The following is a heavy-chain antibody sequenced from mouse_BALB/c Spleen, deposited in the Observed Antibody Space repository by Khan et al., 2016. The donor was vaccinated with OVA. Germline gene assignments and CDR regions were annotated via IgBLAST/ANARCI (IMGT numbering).Heavy chain of an antibody. CDR1: GFTFSNYW. V-gene: IGHV6-6*02. CDR3: WILL. CDR2: IRLKSDDYVT. J-gene: IGHJ2*01. Sequence: EVKLEESGGGLVQPGGSMKLSCVASGFTFSNYWMNWVRQSPEKGLEWVAEIRLKSDDYVTHNVESVKGRFTISRDASKSSVYLQRNSLRAEDTGIYYCWILLWGQGTTLTVSS.